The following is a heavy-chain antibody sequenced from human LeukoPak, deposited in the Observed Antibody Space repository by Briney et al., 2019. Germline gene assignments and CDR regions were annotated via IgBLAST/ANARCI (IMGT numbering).Heavy chain of an antibody. J-gene: IGHJ4*02. CDR2: ISGSGGGT. V-gene: IGHV3-23*01. Sequence: GGSLRLSCAASGFTFSSYGMSWVRQAPGKGLEWVSAISGSGGGTYYADSVKGRFTISRDNSKNTLYLQMNSLRAEDTAVYYCAKGRGPAAVAPDYWGQGTLVTVSS. CDR1: GFTFSSYG. CDR3: AKGRGPAAVAPDY. D-gene: IGHD2-2*01.